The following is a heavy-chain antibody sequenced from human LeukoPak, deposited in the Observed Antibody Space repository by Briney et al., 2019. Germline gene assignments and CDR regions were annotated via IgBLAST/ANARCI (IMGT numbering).Heavy chain of an antibody. CDR1: GYTFTSYD. V-gene: IGHV1-8*01. CDR2: MNPNSGNT. D-gene: IGHD6-13*01. CDR3: ARARAAAGIDFDY. Sequence: ASVKVSCKASGYTFTSYDINWVRQATGQGLEWMGWMNPNSGNTGYAQKFQGRVTMTRNTSISTAYMELSSLRSKDTAVYYCARARAAAGIDFDYWGQGTLVTVSS. J-gene: IGHJ4*02.